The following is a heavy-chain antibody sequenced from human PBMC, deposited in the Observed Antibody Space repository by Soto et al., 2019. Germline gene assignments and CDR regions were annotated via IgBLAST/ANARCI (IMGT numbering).Heavy chain of an antibody. D-gene: IGHD6-13*01. CDR3: ARETAAGSFDY. CDR2: ISSSGSTI. Sequence: GWSLRLSCEASGFTFSRVSMNWVRQVPGKGLEWVSYISSSGSTIYYADSVKGRFTISRDNAKNSLYLQMNSLRAEDTAVYYCARETAAGSFDYWGQGTLVTVSS. CDR1: GFTFSRVS. V-gene: IGHV3-48*04. J-gene: IGHJ4*02.